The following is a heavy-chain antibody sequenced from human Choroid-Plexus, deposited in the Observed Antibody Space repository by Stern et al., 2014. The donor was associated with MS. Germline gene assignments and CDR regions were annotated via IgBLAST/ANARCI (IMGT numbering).Heavy chain of an antibody. V-gene: IGHV3-30*18. D-gene: IGHD2/OR15-2a*01. CDR1: GFSFSSFG. CDR2: ISYDGSK. CDR3: AKDRQYLTFFFDF. J-gene: IGHJ4*02. Sequence: HVQLVESGGGVVQPGRPLRISCAASGFSFSSFGMHWVRQAPGKGLAWVALISYDGSKDYADSVKSRIATSRDNSKNTLYLQMNSLRAEDTAVYYCAKDRQYLTFFFDFWGQGSLVTVSS.